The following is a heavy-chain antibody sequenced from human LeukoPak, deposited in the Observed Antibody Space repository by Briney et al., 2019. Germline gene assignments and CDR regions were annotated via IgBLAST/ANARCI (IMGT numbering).Heavy chain of an antibody. CDR3: ARAGWELPPAY. V-gene: IGHV4-39*07. J-gene: IGHJ4*02. CDR2: IYYSGST. D-gene: IGHD1-26*01. Sequence: SETLSLTCTVSGGSISSYYWSWIRQPPGKGLEWIGSIYYSGSTFYNPSLKSRVTMSVDTSENQFSLKLSSVTAADTAVYYCARAGWELPPAYWGQGTLVTVSS. CDR1: GGSISSYY.